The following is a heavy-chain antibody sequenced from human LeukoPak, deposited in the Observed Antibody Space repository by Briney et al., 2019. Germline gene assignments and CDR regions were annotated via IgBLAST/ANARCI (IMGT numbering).Heavy chain of an antibody. V-gene: IGHV1-69*05. J-gene: IGHJ6*03. Sequence: SVKVSCKASGGTFSSYAISWVRQAPGQGLEWMGGIIPIFGTANYAQKFQGRVTITTDESTSTAYMELSSLRSEDTAVYYCASPVPHKGVPAAPNDYYYYMDVWGKGTTVTVSS. CDR1: GGTFSSYA. CDR2: IIPIFGTA. CDR3: ASPVPHKGVPAAPNDYYYYMDV. D-gene: IGHD2-2*01.